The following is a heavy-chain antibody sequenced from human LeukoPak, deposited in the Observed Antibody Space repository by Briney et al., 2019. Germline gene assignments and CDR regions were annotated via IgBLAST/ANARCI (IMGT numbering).Heavy chain of an antibody. D-gene: IGHD2-8*02. V-gene: IGHV4-31*03. CDR2: IYHSGRS. Sequence: SETLSLTCTVSGDSISNGVKYWSWIRQHPGRGLEWIGHIYHSGRSYYNPSLKSRITMSVDTSKNQFSLNLSSVTAADTAVYYCARDQVECTGGTCQSRVGFDLWGQGTLVTVSS. CDR3: ARDQVECTGGTCQSRVGFDL. J-gene: IGHJ4*02. CDR1: GDSISNGVKY.